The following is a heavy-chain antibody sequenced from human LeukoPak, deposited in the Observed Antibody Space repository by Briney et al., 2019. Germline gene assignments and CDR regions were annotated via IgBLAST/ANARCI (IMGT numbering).Heavy chain of an antibody. CDR3: ARTYYYDTQGAFGI. J-gene: IGHJ3*02. V-gene: IGHV1-2*02. CDR2: INPNSGGT. D-gene: IGHD3-22*01. Sequence: ASVKVSCKASGYTFTGYYMHWVRQAPGQGLEWMGWINPNSGGTNYAQKFQGRVTMTRDTSISTAYMELSRLRSDDTAVYYCARTYYYDTQGAFGIWGQGTMVTVSS. CDR1: GYTFTGYY.